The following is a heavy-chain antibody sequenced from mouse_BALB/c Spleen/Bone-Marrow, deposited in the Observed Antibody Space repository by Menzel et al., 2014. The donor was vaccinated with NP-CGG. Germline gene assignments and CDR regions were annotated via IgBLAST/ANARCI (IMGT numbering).Heavy chain of an antibody. CDR1: GYTFSTYW. D-gene: IGHD1-1*01. V-gene: IGHV1-9*01. CDR2: ILPGSGST. CDR3: ARWYYGSSPFAY. J-gene: IGHJ3*01. Sequence: QVQLQQSGAELMKPGASVKISCKATGYTFSTYWIEWVKQRPGHGLEWIGEILPGSGSTNYNEKFKGKATFTADTSSNTVYMQLSSLTSKDSAVYYCARWYYGSSPFAYWGQGTLVTVSA.